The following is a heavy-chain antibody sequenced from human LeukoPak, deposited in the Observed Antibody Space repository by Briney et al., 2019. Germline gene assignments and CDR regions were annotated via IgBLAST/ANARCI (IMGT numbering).Heavy chain of an antibody. D-gene: IGHD3-22*01. V-gene: IGHV1-18*01. CDR1: GYTFTSYG. CDR3: ARDLGTYYYDSSGYYYPSFDY. J-gene: IGHJ4*02. CDR2: ISAYNGNT. Sequence: ASVKVSCKASGYTFTSYGISWVRQAPGQGLEWMGWISAYNGNTNYAQKLQGRVTMTTDTSTSTAYMELRSLRSDDTAVYYCARDLGTYYYDSSGYYYPSFDYWGQGTLVTVSS.